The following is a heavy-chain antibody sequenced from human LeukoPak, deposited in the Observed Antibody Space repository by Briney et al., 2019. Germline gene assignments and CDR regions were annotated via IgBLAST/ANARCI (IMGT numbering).Heavy chain of an antibody. Sequence: AGGSLRLSCVASGFSAFGLSSYAMSWVRQAPGKGLERVSVVSASGFTSYADSVKGRFTISRDKSKNTVYLDMDTLRAEDTALYYCAKARTANDYGAGSFYKGFDSWGQGTLVTVSS. D-gene: IGHD3-10*01. J-gene: IGHJ4*02. CDR3: AKARTANDYGAGSFYKGFDS. CDR2: VSASGFT. V-gene: IGHV3-23*01. CDR1: GFSAFGLSSYA.